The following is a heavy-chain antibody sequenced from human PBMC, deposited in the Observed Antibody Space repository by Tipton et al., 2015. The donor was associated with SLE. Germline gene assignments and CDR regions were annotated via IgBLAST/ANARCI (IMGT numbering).Heavy chain of an antibody. CDR1: GFTFSDYT. CDR3: ANGYSSSWYYFDY. V-gene: IGHV3-21*04. D-gene: IGHD6-13*01. CDR2: ISSSNTYI. Sequence: SLRLSCAASGFTFSDYTMNWVRQAPGKGPEWVSSISSSNTYIYYADSVKGRFTISRDNAKNSLYLQMNSPRVEDTAVYYCANGYSSSWYYFDYWGQGTLVTVSS. J-gene: IGHJ4*02.